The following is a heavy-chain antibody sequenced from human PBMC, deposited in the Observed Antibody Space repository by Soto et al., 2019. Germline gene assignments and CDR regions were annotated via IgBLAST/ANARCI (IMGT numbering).Heavy chain of an antibody. J-gene: IGHJ6*03. CDR1: GGSISSYY. CDR3: ARSNMDIVVVTAATQTNYYYYYMDV. CDR2: IYYSGST. Sequence: SETLSLTCTVSGGSISSYYWSWIRQPPGKGLEWIGYIYYSGSTNYNPSLKSRVTISVDTSKNQFSLKLSSVTAADTAVYYCARSNMDIVVVTAATQTNYYYYYMDVWGKGTTVTVSS. V-gene: IGHV4-59*01. D-gene: IGHD2-2*03.